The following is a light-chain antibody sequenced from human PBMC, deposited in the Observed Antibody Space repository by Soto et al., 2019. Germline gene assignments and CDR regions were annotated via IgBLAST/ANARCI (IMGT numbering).Light chain of an antibody. CDR2: EVV. Sequence: QSVLTQSPSASGSPGQSVTISCTGTKNDIGVYDFVSWYQHHPGKAPRLIIYEVVQRPSGVPDRFSGSKSGNTASLTVSGLQAADEADYFCKSYAGSNNYVLGSGTKLT. CDR3: KSYAGSNNYV. J-gene: IGLJ1*01. V-gene: IGLV2-8*01. CDR1: KNDIGVYDF.